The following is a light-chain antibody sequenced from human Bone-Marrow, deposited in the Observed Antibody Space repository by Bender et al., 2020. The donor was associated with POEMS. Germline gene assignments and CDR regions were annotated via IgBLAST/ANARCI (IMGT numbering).Light chain of an antibody. J-gene: IGLJ2*01. CDR1: TLETKY. CDR2: EDF. V-gene: IGLV3-1*01. Sequence: YDLTQPPAVSVSPGQTAIITCSGETLETKYVSWYQHKPGQSPVVVIYEDFKRPSGIPERFSGSNSGNTATLTIGGTQAMDEADYYCQAWDSGVVFGGGTRLTVL. CDR3: QAWDSGVV.